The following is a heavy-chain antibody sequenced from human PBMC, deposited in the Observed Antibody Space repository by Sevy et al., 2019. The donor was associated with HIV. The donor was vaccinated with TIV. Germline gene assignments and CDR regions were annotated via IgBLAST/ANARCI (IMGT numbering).Heavy chain of an antibody. CDR2: INEDGSRL. J-gene: IGHJ4*02. D-gene: IGHD5-18*01. CDR3: ARDRAYSALDY. CDR1: GFTFSDSW. Sequence: GGCLRLSCVASGFTFSDSWMTWVRQAPGKGLERIAFINEDGSRLGYVDSVRGRFTISRENTKNSLYLQMNSLRAEDTAVYLCARDRAYSALDYWGQGTLVTVSS. V-gene: IGHV3-7*01.